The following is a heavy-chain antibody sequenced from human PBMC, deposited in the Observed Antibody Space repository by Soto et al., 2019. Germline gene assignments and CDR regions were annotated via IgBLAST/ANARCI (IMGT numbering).Heavy chain of an antibody. CDR1: GFTFSSYW. J-gene: IGHJ5*02. CDR2: INSDGSST. D-gene: IGHD6-13*01. Sequence: GGSLRLSCAASGFTFSSYWMHWVRQAPGKGLVWVSRINSDGSSTSYADSVKGRFTISRDNAKNTLYLQMNSLRAEDRAVDYCARGLGSISWYGGVWFDPWGQGTLVTVSS. CDR3: ARGLGSISWYGGVWFDP. V-gene: IGHV3-74*01.